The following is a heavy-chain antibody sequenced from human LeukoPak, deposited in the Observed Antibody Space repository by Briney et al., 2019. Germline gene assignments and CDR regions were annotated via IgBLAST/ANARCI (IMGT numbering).Heavy chain of an antibody. J-gene: IGHJ4*02. V-gene: IGHV3-23*01. Sequence: GGSLRLSCAASGFTFSSYVMSWVRQAPGKGLEWVSAISGSGGSIYYADSVKGRFTISRDNSKNTLYLQMNSLRADDTAVYYCAKDASPGVAGSFDYWGQGTLVTVSS. CDR3: AKDASPGVAGSFDY. D-gene: IGHD6-19*01. CDR2: ISGSGGSI. CDR1: GFTFSSYV.